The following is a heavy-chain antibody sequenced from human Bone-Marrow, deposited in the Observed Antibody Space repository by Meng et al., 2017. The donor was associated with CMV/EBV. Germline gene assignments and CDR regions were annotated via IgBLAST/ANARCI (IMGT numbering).Heavy chain of an antibody. CDR3: ARDGQYPNQYYYYYGMNV. D-gene: IGHD2-2*01. Sequence: RGSLRLSCAASGFSFSSYWMSWVRQAPGRGLGWVANIQKDGSEKYYVDSVKGRFTISRDNTKNSLYLQMTSLRDEDTAVYYCARDGQYPNQYYYYYGMNVWGQGTTVTVSS. CDR1: GFSFSSYW. J-gene: IGHJ6*02. CDR2: IQKDGSEK. V-gene: IGHV3-7*01.